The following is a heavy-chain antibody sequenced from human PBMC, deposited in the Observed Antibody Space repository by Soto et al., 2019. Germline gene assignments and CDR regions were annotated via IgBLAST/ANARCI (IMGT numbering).Heavy chain of an antibody. Sequence: SETLSLTCTVSGGSISSSSYYWGWIRQPPGRGLEWIGSIYYSGSTYYNPSLKSRVTISVDTSKNQFSLKLSSVTAADTAVYYCARLIWVRSVTTFDYWGQGTLVTVSS. J-gene: IGHJ4*02. D-gene: IGHD4-17*01. CDR2: IYYSGST. V-gene: IGHV4-39*01. CDR3: ARLIWVRSVTTFDY. CDR1: GGSISSSSYY.